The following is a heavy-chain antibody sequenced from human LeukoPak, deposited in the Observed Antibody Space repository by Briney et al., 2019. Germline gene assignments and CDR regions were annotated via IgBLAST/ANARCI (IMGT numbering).Heavy chain of an antibody. D-gene: IGHD2-21*01. CDR1: GGSISSSSYY. J-gene: IGHJ3*02. Sequence: KTSETLSLTCTVSGGSISSSSYYWGWIRQPPGKGLEWIGSIYYSGSTYYNPSLKSRVTISVDTSKNQFSLKLSSVTAADTAVYYCARHGRYCGGDCSDAFDIWGQGTMVTVSS. V-gene: IGHV4-39*01. CDR3: ARHGRYCGGDCSDAFDI. CDR2: IYYSGST.